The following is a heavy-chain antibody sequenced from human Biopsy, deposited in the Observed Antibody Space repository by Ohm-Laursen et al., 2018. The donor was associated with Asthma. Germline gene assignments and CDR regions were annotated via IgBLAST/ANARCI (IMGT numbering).Heavy chain of an antibody. CDR2: RDHEEGGT. CDR1: GYSLTDLS. J-gene: IGHJ4*02. CDR3: ASDFPKDYVRYNFQF. Sequence: SVKVSCKVSGYSLTDLSMHWVRQAPGQGLEWMGGRDHEEGGTVNARRFQGRVTMTEDTSTDTAYMELSSLSSDDTAVYYCASDFPKDYVRYNFQFWGQGTLVTVSS. D-gene: IGHD4-17*01. V-gene: IGHV1-24*01.